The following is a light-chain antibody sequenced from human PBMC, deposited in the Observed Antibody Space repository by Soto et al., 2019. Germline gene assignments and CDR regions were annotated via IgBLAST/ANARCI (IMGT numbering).Light chain of an antibody. CDR3: QHYDSSGYT. V-gene: IGKV3-20*01. CDR1: QSISGAY. CDR2: GAP. Sequence: EIVLTQSPGTLSLSSGERATLSCRASQSISGAYLAWYQQKPGQAPRLLIYGAPSRATGIPDKFSGSGSGTDFTLTISRLDPEDFAVYFCQHYDSSGYTFGQGTKLEI. J-gene: IGKJ2*01.